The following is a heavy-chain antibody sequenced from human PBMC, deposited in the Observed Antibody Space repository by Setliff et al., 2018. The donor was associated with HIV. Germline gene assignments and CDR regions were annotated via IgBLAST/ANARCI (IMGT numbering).Heavy chain of an antibody. J-gene: IGHJ4*02. CDR3: ARGLDSAKIHY. D-gene: IGHD6-25*01. V-gene: IGHV4-34*01. Sequence: SETLSLTCAVYGGTFSGHYWSWIRQPPGQGLDWIGEIHPSGNTYYNPSLQSRVTISVDTSKNQFPLNLSSVTAADTAVYYCARGLDSAKIHYWGQGTLVTVS. CDR2: IHPSGNT. CDR1: GGTFSGHY.